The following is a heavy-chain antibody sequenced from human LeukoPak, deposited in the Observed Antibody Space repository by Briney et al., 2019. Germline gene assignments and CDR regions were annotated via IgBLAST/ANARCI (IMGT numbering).Heavy chain of an antibody. J-gene: IGHJ4*02. CDR2: IYYSGST. Sequence: SETLSLTCTVSGGSISSYYWSWIRQPPGKGLEWIGYIYYSGSTNYNPSLKSRVTISVDTSKSQFSLKLSSVTAADTAVYYCARWKDYGDYPFDYWGQGTLVTVSS. CDR1: GGSISSYY. V-gene: IGHV4-59*08. CDR3: ARWKDYGDYPFDY. D-gene: IGHD4-17*01.